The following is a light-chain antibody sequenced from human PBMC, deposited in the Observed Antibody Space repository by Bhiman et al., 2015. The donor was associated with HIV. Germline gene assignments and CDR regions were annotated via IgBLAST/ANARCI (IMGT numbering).Light chain of an antibody. Sequence: SYELTQPPSVSVSPGQTASITCSGDKLGDKYACWYQQKPGQSPVLVIYQNNKRPSGIPERFSGSKSGNTATLTISGTQAMDEADYYCQAWDSRTVVFGGGTRLTFL. CDR1: KLGDKY. J-gene: IGLJ2*01. CDR2: QNN. CDR3: QAWDSRTVV. V-gene: IGLV3-1*01.